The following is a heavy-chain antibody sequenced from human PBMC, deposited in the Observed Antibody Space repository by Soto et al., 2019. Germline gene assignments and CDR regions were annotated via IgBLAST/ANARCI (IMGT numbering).Heavy chain of an antibody. CDR3: AKGKKSYYYYGMDV. J-gene: IGHJ6*02. V-gene: IGHV3-23*01. Sequence: GGSLRLSCAASGFTFSSYAMSWVRQAPGKGLEWVSAISGSGGSTYYADSVKGRFTISRDNSKNTLYLQMSSLRAEDTAVYYCAKGKKSYYYYGMDVWGQGTTVTVSS. CDR2: ISGSGGST. CDR1: GFTFSSYA.